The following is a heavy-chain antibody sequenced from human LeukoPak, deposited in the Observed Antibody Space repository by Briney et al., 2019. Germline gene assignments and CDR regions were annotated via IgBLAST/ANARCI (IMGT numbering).Heavy chain of an antibody. J-gene: IGHJ4*02. V-gene: IGHV3-43*02. CDR3: AKASSGSSSRPIDY. Sequence: GGSLRLSCAASGFTFHDYAMHWVRQAPAKGLEWVSLISGDGGNTYYADSVKGRFTISRDNSKNSLYLQMNSLRTEDTAFYFCAKASSGSSSRPIDYWGQGTLVTVSS. D-gene: IGHD3-10*01. CDR1: GFTFHDYA. CDR2: ISGDGGNT.